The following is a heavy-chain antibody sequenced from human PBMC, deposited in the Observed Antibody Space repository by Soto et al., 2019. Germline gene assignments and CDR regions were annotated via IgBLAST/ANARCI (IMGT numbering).Heavy chain of an antibody. D-gene: IGHD3-16*02. J-gene: IGHJ4*02. CDR1: GFTFSSYA. CDR3: AKDADYVWGTYRLRWYFDY. CDR2: ISDSGATT. Sequence: GSLRLSCAASGFTFSSYAMSWVRQAPGKGLEWVSAISDSGATTYYTDSVKGRFTISRDNSKNTLYLQMNSLRAEDTAVYKNAKDADYVWGTYRLRWYFDYWGQGTLVTVSS. V-gene: IGHV3-23*01.